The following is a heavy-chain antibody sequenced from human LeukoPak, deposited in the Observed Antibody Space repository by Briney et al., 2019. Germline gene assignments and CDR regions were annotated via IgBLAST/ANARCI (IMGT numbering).Heavy chain of an antibody. Sequence: GGSLRLSCAASGFTFSSYAMSWVRQAPGKGLEWVSAISGSGGSTYYADSVKGRFTISRDNSKNTLYLQMNSLRAEDTAVYYCARDLGFGEFQNYFDYWGQGTLVTVSS. CDR1: GFTFSSYA. CDR3: ARDLGFGEFQNYFDY. V-gene: IGHV3-23*01. CDR2: ISGSGGST. D-gene: IGHD3-10*01. J-gene: IGHJ4*02.